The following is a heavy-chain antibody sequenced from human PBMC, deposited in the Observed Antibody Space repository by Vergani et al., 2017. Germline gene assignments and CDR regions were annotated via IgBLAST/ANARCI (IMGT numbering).Heavy chain of an antibody. J-gene: IGHJ4*02. V-gene: IGHV1-69*18. Sequence: QVQLVQSGAEVKKPGSSVKLSCKASGVPFSNAGYSWIRQAPGQGLEWMGRIIPLYGSTDYTHTFQGRLTISADELSNTVDMELGSLTSEDTAVYFCAREETASGNYYFESWGQGTPVTVS. CDR1: GVPFSNAG. CDR2: IIPLYGST. D-gene: IGHD5-18*01. CDR3: AREETASGNYYFES.